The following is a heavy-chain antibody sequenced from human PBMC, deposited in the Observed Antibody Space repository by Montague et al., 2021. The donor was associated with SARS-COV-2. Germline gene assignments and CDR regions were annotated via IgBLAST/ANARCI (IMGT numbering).Heavy chain of an antibody. Sequence: SETLSLTCTVSGGSISSSSYYWGWIRQPPGKGLEWIGSIYYSGSTYYSPSLKSRVTISVDTSKNQFSLKLSSVTGADTAVYYCARQEPIVVVVAAARGWFDPWGQGTLVTVSS. CDR3: ARQEPIVVVVAAARGWFDP. CDR1: GGSISSSSYY. CDR2: IYYSGST. J-gene: IGHJ5*02. V-gene: IGHV4-39*01. D-gene: IGHD2-15*01.